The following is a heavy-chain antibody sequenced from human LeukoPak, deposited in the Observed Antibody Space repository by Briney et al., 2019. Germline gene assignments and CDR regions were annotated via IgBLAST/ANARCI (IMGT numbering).Heavy chain of an antibody. V-gene: IGHV4-59*01. CDR2: IYYSGST. D-gene: IGHD3-22*01. CDR3: ARETYYHDSSGYSTSTMDV. Sequence: ASETLSLTCTVSGGSISSYYWSWIRQPPGKGLEWIGYIYYSGSTNYNPSLKSRVTISVDTSKNQFSLKLSSVTAADTAVYYCARETYYHDSSGYSTSTMDVWGQGTTVTISS. J-gene: IGHJ6*02. CDR1: GGSISSYY.